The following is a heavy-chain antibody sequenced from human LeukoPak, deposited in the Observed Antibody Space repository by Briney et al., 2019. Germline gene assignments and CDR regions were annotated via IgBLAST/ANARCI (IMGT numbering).Heavy chain of an antibody. CDR2: IYSGGST. D-gene: IGHD6-19*01. CDR1: GFSVSSNY. V-gene: IGHV3-66*01. CDR3: TSTSGWYEPIDY. Sequence: PGGSLRLSCAASGFSVSSNYMTWVRQAPGKGLEWVSVIYSGGSTYHADSVKGRFTISRDNSKNTLYLQMNSLRAEDTAVYYCTSTSGWYEPIDYWGQGTLVTVSS. J-gene: IGHJ4*02.